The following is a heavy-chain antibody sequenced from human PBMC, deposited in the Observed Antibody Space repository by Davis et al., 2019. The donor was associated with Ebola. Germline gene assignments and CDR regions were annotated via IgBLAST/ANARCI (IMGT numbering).Heavy chain of an antibody. CDR2: ISVRSIT. V-gene: IGHV3-23*01. CDR3: AKVHPPTTVTTGWFDP. J-gene: IGHJ5*02. D-gene: IGHD4-17*01. CDR1: GFIFSSYA. Sequence: GESLKISCAASGFIFSSYAMSMVRPAPGKGLEWVSSISVRSITYHADSVKGRFTISRDNSKNTLYLQMNSLRAEDTAVYYCAKVHPPTTVTTGWFDPWGQGALVTVSS.